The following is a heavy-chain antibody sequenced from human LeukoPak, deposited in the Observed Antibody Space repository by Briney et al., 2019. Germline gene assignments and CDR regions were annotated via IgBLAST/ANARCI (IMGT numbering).Heavy chain of an antibody. D-gene: IGHD6-19*01. Sequence: GGSLRLSCAASGFTFSSYAMSWVRQAPGKGLEWVSAISGSGGSTYYADSVKGRFTISRDNSKNTLCLQMNSLRAEDTAVYYCANDRDYSSGWTYDYWGQGTLVTVSS. CDR1: GFTFSSYA. V-gene: IGHV3-23*01. CDR3: ANDRDYSSGWTYDY. CDR2: ISGSGGST. J-gene: IGHJ4*02.